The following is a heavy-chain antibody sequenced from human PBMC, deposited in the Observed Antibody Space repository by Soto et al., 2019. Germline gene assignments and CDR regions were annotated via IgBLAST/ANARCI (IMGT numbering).Heavy chain of an antibody. CDR3: ARRTIHPASSYYDSSGHLDY. CDR1: GGSISSSSYY. V-gene: IGHV4-39*01. Sequence: PSETLSLTCTVSGGSISSSSYYWGWIRQPPGKGLEWIGSIYYSGSTYYNQSLKSRVTISVDTSKNQFSLKLSSVTAADTAVYYCARRTIHPASSYYDSSGHLDYWGQGTLVTVSS. J-gene: IGHJ4*02. D-gene: IGHD3-22*01. CDR2: IYYSGST.